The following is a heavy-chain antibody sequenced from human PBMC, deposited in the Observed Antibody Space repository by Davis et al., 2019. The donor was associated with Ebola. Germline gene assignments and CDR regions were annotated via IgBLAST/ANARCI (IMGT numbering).Heavy chain of an antibody. CDR1: GHTFTSYG. V-gene: IGHV1-18*01. D-gene: IGHD3-10*01. CDR3: ARDLATSSGAHFFYFGMDV. Sequence: AASVKVSCKASGHTFTSYGISWVRQAPGQGLEWMGWISGYEDNTNYAPRFQGRITLTKDRATSTVYMELRSLTSDDTGVYYCARDLATSSGAHFFYFGMDVWGEGTSVAVSS. J-gene: IGHJ6*04. CDR2: ISGYEDNT.